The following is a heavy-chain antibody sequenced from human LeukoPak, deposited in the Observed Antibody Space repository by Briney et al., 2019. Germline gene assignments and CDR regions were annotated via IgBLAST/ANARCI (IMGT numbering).Heavy chain of an antibody. CDR3: ARDLLISNTWYLGDY. Sequence: PGGSLRLSCAASGFTFSDYYMSWIRQAPGKGLEWVSVIYRSGNTNYADSVKGRFTISRDNSKNTLYLQMNSLRAEDTAVYYCARDLLISNTWYLGDYWGQGTLVTVSS. D-gene: IGHD3-3*02. J-gene: IGHJ4*02. CDR2: IYRSGNT. V-gene: IGHV3-66*01. CDR1: GFTFSDYY.